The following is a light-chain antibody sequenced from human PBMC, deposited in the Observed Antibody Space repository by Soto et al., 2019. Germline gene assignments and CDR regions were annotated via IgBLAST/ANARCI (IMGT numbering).Light chain of an antibody. V-gene: IGKV3-15*01. CDR1: QSVSNK. CDR2: DAT. J-gene: IGKJ4*01. Sequence: EIVMTQSPATLSVSPGETATLSCRDSQSVSNKLVWYQQKPGQAPRLLIYDATTRATGIPARFSGSGSGTEFTLIISSLQSEDFAVYFWQQQYEWVTFGGGTKVEI. CDR3: QQQYEWVT.